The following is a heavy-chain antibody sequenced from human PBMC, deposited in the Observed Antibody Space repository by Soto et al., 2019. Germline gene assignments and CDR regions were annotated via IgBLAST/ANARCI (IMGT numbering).Heavy chain of an antibody. J-gene: IGHJ5*02. Sequence: EVQLVESGGGLVQPGGSLRLSCAVSGFTFSNYWMHWVRQAPGKWLVWVSRINTDGTSTSYADFVKGRFTISSDNARNTLFLQMNSLTAEDTSVYYCARCRVDGDSVPWGHGTLFTVSA. D-gene: IGHD4-17*01. CDR3: ARCRVDGDSVP. CDR1: GFTFSNYW. CDR2: INTDGTST. V-gene: IGHV3-74*02.